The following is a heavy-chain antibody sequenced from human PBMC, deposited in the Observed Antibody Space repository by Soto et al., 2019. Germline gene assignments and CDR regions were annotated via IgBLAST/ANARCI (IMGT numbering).Heavy chain of an antibody. J-gene: IGHJ4*02. D-gene: IGHD3-16*01. Sequence: PGGSLRLSCAASGFAFSSYAMSWVRQAPGKGLEWVSAISGSGGSTYYADSVKGRFTISRDNSKNTLYLQMNSLRAEDTAVYYCAKFMIPGDLGWFDYWGQGTLVTVSS. CDR3: AKFMIPGDLGWFDY. CDR2: ISGSGGST. V-gene: IGHV3-23*01. CDR1: GFAFSSYA.